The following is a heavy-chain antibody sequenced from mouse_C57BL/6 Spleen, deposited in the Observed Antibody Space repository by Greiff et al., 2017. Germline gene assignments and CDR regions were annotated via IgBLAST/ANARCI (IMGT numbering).Heavy chain of an antibody. CDR3: ARGNYGSTRYYFDY. D-gene: IGHD1-1*01. CDR1: GFTFSSYA. V-gene: IGHV5-4*01. CDR2: ISDGGSYT. Sequence: EVHLVESGGGLVKPGGSLKLSCAASGFTFSSYAMSWVRQTPEKRLEWVATISDGGSYTYYPDNVKGRFTISRDNAKNNLYLQMSHLKSEDTAMYYCARGNYGSTRYYFDYWGQGTTLTVSS. J-gene: IGHJ2*01.